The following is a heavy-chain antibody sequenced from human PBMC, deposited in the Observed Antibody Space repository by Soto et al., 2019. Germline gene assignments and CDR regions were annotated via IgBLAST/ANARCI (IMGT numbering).Heavy chain of an antibody. D-gene: IGHD2-8*01. CDR1: GFTFSIYS. J-gene: IGHJ4*02. Sequence: EVQLVESGGGLVQPGGSLRLSCAASGFTFSIYSMNWVRQAPGKGLEWVSYISSSSSTIYYADTVKGRFTISRDNAKNTLYLQMSSLRDEDTAVYYCAREHVGVDYWGQGTLVTVSS. CDR3: AREHVGVDY. V-gene: IGHV3-48*02. CDR2: ISSSSSTI.